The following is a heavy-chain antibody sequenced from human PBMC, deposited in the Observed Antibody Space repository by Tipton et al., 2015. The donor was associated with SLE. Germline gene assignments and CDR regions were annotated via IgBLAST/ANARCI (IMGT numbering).Heavy chain of an antibody. D-gene: IGHD1-1*01. J-gene: IGHJ2*01. CDR1: GGSISNTNYY. CDR2: MYYSGDT. Sequence: TLSLTCTVSGGSISNTNYYWGWIRQPPGKGLEWIGVGSMYYSGDTYYNPSLQSRVTISIDRSKNQFSLTLNSVTAADTAVYYCTRRGSQLERRNWYFDLWGRGTLVTVSS. CDR3: TRRGSQLERRNWYFDL. V-gene: IGHV4-39*07.